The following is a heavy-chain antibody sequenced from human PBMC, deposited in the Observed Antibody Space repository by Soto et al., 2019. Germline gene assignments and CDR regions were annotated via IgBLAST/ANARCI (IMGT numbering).Heavy chain of an antibody. Sequence: GESLKISCKGSGYSFTSYWIRWVRQMPGKGLEWMGRIDPSDSYTNYSPSFQGHVTISADKSISTAYLQWSSLKASHTAMYYCARHGYCSSTSCYNNSYYGMDVWGQGTTVTVSS. V-gene: IGHV5-10-1*01. J-gene: IGHJ6*02. CDR1: GYSFTSYW. CDR2: IDPSDSYT. CDR3: ARHGYCSSTSCYNNSYYGMDV. D-gene: IGHD2-2*03.